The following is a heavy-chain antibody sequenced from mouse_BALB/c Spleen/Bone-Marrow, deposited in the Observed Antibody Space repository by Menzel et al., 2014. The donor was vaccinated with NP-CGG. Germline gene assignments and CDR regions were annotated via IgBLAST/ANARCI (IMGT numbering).Heavy chain of an antibody. V-gene: IGHV14-3*02. Sequence: EVNLVESGAELVKPGASVKLSCTASGFNIKDAYMHWMKQRPEQGLEWIGRIAPGNGNTQYDPKFQGKATITADTSSNTAYLHLISLTSEDSAVYYCVRSPGEGNYWGQGTLVTVSA. J-gene: IGHJ3*01. CDR1: GFNIKDAY. CDR2: IAPGNGNT. CDR3: VRSPGEGNY.